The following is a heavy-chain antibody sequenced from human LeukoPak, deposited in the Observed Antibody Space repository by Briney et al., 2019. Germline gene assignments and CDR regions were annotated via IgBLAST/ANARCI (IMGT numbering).Heavy chain of an antibody. CDR1: GFTFSSYS. CDR3: ARGSWAPIDY. Sequence: GGSLRLSCAASGFTFSSYSMNWVRQAPGEGLEWVSSISSSSSYIYYADSVKGRFTISRDNAKNSLYLQTNSLRAEDTAVYYCARGSWAPIDYWGQGTLVTVSS. D-gene: IGHD1-26*01. V-gene: IGHV3-21*01. CDR2: ISSSSSYI. J-gene: IGHJ4*02.